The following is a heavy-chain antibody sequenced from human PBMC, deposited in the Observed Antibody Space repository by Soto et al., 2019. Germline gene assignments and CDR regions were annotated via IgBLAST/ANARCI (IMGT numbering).Heavy chain of an antibody. Sequence: QVQLVESGGGVVQPGRSLRLSCAASGFTFINYGMHWVREAQGKGLEWVAVIWYDGSNINSEDSVKGRFTISRDNSKNTLYLQMNSLRVEDTAVYYCARDGADTYLPDYWGQGTLVTVSS. CDR3: ARDGADTYLPDY. CDR1: GFTFINYG. D-gene: IGHD6-19*01. CDR2: IWYDGSNI. V-gene: IGHV3-33*01. J-gene: IGHJ4*02.